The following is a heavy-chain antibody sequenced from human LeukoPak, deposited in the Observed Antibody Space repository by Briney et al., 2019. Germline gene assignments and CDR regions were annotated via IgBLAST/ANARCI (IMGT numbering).Heavy chain of an antibody. Sequence: GGSLRLSCAASGFTFSCYAMHWVRQAPGKGLEWVAVISYDGSNKYYADSVNGRFTISRDNSKNTLYLQMNSLRAEDTAVYYCARRGGYSSSTSCLWNRERAFDIWGQGTMVPVSS. CDR2: ISYDGSNK. V-gene: IGHV3-30*01. CDR3: ARRGGYSSSTSCLWNRERAFDI. J-gene: IGHJ3*02. D-gene: IGHD2-2*03. CDR1: GFTFSCYA.